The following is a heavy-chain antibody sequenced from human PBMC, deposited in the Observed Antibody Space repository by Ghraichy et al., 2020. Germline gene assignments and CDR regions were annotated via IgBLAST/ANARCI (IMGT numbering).Heavy chain of an antibody. CDR2: ISYDGSNK. V-gene: IGHV3-30*18. J-gene: IGHJ4*02. D-gene: IGHD6-19*01. Sequence: GGSLRLSCAASGFTFSSYGMHWVRQAPGKGLEWVAVISYDGSNKYYADSVKGRFTISRDKSKNTLYLQMNSLRAEDTAVYYCANEMQWLVGIYYFDYWGQGTLFIVSA. CDR1: GFTFSSYG. CDR3: ANEMQWLVGIYYFDY.